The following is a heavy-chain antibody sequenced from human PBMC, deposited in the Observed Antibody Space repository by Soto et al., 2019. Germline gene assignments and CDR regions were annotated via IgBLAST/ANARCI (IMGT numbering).Heavy chain of an antibody. V-gene: IGHV3-23*01. CDR3: AKDLIGNYYDSSGYRDYYYGMAV. CDR1: GVTFGSYA. D-gene: IGHD3-22*01. J-gene: IGHJ6*02. CDR2: ISGSGGST. Sequence: GGSLRLSWAASGVTFGSYAVSWVRQAPGKGLEWVSAISGSGGSTYYADSVKGRFTISRDNSKNTLYLQMNSLRAEDTAVYYCAKDLIGNYYDSSGYRDYYYGMAVWGQGTTVTVSS.